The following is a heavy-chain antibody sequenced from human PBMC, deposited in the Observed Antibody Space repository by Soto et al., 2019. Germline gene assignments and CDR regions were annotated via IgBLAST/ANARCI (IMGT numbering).Heavy chain of an antibody. D-gene: IGHD6-13*01. V-gene: IGHV3-9*01. CDR3: AKSRLAAAGTVYDC. CDR2: ISWNSGSI. CDR1: GFTFDDYA. Sequence: EVQLVESGGGLVQPGRSLRLSCAASGFTFDDYAMHWVRQAPGKGLEWVSGISWNSGSIGYADSVKGRFTISRDNAKNSLYLQMNSLRAEDTALYYCAKSRLAAAGTVYDCWGQGTLVTVSS. J-gene: IGHJ4*02.